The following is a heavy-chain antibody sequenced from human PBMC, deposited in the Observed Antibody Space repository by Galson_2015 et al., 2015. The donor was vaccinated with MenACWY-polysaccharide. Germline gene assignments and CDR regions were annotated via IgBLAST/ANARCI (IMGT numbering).Heavy chain of an antibody. CDR3: AKVGPRSSWTMGIDY. D-gene: IGHD6-13*01. Sequence: CAASGFSFSAYGMSWVRQAPGRGLEWVSGSGTGGGLYYAGSVKGRFTVSRDNFQNKLYLQTNSLRAEDTAVYYCAKVGPRSSWTMGIDYWGQGTLVTVSS. V-gene: IGHV3-23*01. CDR1: GFSFSAYG. J-gene: IGHJ4*02. CDR2: SGTGGGL.